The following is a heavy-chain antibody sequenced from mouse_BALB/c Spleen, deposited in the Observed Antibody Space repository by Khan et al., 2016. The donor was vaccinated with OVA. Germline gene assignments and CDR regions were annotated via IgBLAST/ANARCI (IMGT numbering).Heavy chain of an antibody. CDR1: GYSFTTYY. V-gene: IGHV1S135*01. CDR2: IDPFSGYT. J-gene: IGHJ3*01. Sequence: VQLKQSGPELMKPGASVKISCKASGYSFTTYYIHWVLQSHGKSLDWIGYIDPFSGYTTYNQKFKGKATLTVDKSSSTAYIHLNNPTSEDSAVYYCTRHGYVAWFTYWGQGTLVTVSA. CDR3: TRHGYVAWFTY. D-gene: IGHD2-2*01.